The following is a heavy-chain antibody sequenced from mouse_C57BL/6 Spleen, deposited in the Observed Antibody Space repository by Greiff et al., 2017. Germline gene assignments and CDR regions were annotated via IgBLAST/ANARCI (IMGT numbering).Heavy chain of an antibody. CDR2: ISYDGSN. J-gene: IGHJ2*01. Sequence: EVQLQQSGPGLVKPSQSLSLTCSVTGYSITSGYYWNWIRQFPGNKLEWMGYISYDGSNNYNPSLKNRISITRDTSKNQFFLKLNSVTTEDTATYYCARASTTDYDYYAYYFDYWGQGTTLTVSS. V-gene: IGHV3-6*01. D-gene: IGHD2-4*01. CDR3: ARASTTDYDYYAYYFDY. CDR1: GYSITSGYY.